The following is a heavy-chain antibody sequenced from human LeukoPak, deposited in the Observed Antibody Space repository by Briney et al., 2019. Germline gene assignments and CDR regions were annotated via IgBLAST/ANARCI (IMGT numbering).Heavy chain of an antibody. CDR1: GYRFTSYW. CDR2: IYPGDSDT. Sequence: GESLKISCKGSGYRFTSYWIDWVRQMPGKGLEWMGSIYPGDSDTRYSPSFQGPVTMSTDKSITTAYLQWSSLKASDTAMYYCARRRDLYSGSYYPFDYWGQGTLVTVSS. D-gene: IGHD1-26*01. J-gene: IGHJ4*02. V-gene: IGHV5-51*01. CDR3: ARRRDLYSGSYYPFDY.